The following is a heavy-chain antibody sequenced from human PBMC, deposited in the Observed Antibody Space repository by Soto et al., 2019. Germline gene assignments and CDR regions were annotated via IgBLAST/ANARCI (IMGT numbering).Heavy chain of an antibody. CDR3: VREGVHILYSEGVGEFDP. D-gene: IGHD2-15*01. Sequence: QVQLVQSGAEVKKPGASVKVSCKASGYTFTSYYMHWVRQAPGQGLEWMGIINPSGGSTSYAQKFQGRVTMTRDTSTSTVYMELSSLRSEDTAVYYCVREGVHILYSEGVGEFDPWGQGTLVTVSS. CDR2: INPSGGST. J-gene: IGHJ5*02. V-gene: IGHV1-46*01. CDR1: GYTFTSYY.